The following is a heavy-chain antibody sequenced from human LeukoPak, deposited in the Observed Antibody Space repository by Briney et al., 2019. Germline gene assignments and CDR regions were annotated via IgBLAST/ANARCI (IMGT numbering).Heavy chain of an antibody. V-gene: IGHV4-59*01. CDR1: GDSIRSYY. D-gene: IGHD2-15*01. Sequence: SETLSLTCTVSGDSIRSYYWSWLRQPPGKGLEWIGYIYYRGSTNSNPSLRSRVAISVDKYKKQFSLKVTSETAADTAVYYCARALTPGYCGGATCSYFDFWGQGTLVTVSS. J-gene: IGHJ4*02. CDR3: ARALTPGYCGGATCSYFDF. CDR2: IYYRGST.